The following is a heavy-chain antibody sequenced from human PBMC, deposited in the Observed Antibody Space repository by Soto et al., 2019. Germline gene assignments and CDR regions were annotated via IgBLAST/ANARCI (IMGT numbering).Heavy chain of an antibody. D-gene: IGHD2-15*01. CDR2: IWYDGSNK. V-gene: IGHV3-33*01. CDR1: GFTFSSYG. Sequence: GGSLRLSCAASGFTFSSYGMHWVRQAPGKGLEWVAVIWYDGSNKYYADSVKGRFTISRDNSKNTVHLQIDSLRYEDAAVYYCARGDREDTAVVIGVRPGEYGVDVWGQGTTVTVSS. CDR3: ARGDREDTAVVIGVRPGEYGVDV. J-gene: IGHJ6*02.